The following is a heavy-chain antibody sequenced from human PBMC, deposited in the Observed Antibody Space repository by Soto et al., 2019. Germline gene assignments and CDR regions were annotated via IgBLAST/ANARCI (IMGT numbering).Heavy chain of an antibody. CDR2: ISGSGGST. Sequence: GGSLRLSCAASGFTFSSYAMSWVRQAPGKGLGWVSAISGSGGSTYYADSVKGRFTISRDNSKNTLYLQMNSLRAEDTAVYYCAKGGYGSGSYYNYYYYYMDVWGKGTTVTVSS. CDR3: AKGGYGSGSYYNYYYYYMDV. D-gene: IGHD3-10*01. V-gene: IGHV3-23*01. CDR1: GFTFSSYA. J-gene: IGHJ6*03.